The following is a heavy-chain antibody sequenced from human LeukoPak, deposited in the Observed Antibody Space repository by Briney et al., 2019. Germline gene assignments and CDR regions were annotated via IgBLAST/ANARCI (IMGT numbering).Heavy chain of an antibody. CDR2: FYTRGRT. D-gene: IGHD1-26*01. CDR1: GGSSSSYY. Sequence: SETLSLTCTGSGGSSSSYYWSWVRQPAGQPAGKGLEWIGRFYTRGRTDYNPSLKSRVTMSVDTSKDQFSLKLSSVTAGDTAVYYCANGGNSGSYFEDWGQGTLVTVSS. CDR3: ANGGNSGSYFED. V-gene: IGHV4-4*07. J-gene: IGHJ4*02.